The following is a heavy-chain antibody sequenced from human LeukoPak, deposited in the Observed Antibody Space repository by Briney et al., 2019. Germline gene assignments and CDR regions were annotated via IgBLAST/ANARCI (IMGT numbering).Heavy chain of an antibody. CDR2: IYYSGST. CDR1: GGSISSNY. Sequence: WETLSLTCTVSGGSISSNYWSWIRQPPGKGLEWIGYIYYSGSTNSNPSLKSRVTISVDTSKNQFSLNLSSVTAADTAVYYCARDRGFGDYLNYFDYWGQGTPVTVSS. D-gene: IGHD4-17*01. CDR3: ARDRGFGDYLNYFDY. J-gene: IGHJ4*02. V-gene: IGHV4-59*01.